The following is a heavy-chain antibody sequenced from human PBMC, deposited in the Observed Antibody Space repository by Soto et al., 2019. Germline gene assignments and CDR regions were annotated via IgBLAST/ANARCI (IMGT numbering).Heavy chain of an antibody. CDR3: ARDLFRADTPLDY. CDR1: GGTFSSYT. V-gene: IGHV1-69*08. Sequence: QVQLVQSGAEVKKPGSSVKVSCKASGGTFSSYTISWVRQAPGQGLEWMGRIITILGIANYAQKFQGRVTITADKSTSQAYMELSSVGSEDTAVYYCARDLFRADTPLDYWGQGTLVTVAS. D-gene: IGHD2-2*02. CDR2: IITILGIA. J-gene: IGHJ4*02.